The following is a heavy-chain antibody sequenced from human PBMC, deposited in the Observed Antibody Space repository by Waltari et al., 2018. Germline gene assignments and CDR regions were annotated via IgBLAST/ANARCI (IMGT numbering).Heavy chain of an antibody. J-gene: IGHJ4*02. V-gene: IGHV1-69*05. Sequence: QVQLVQSGAEVKKPGSSVKVSCKASGGTFSSYAISWVRQAPGQGLEWMGGIIPIFGTANYAQKFQGRVTISTYESTSTAYMELSSLRSEDTAVYYCARGRGYDFWSGYYTGNYFDYWGQGTLVTVSS. CDR3: ARGRGYDFWSGYYTGNYFDY. CDR1: GGTFSSYA. CDR2: IIPIFGTA. D-gene: IGHD3-3*01.